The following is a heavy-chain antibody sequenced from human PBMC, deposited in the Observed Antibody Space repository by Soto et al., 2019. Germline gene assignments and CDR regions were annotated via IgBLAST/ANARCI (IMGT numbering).Heavy chain of an antibody. CDR3: ARVPGRWGNSYGMDV. CDR2: ISAHTGMT. D-gene: IGHD3-16*01. Sequence: GASVKVSCKASGYTFSMYGITWVRQAPGQGLEWMGWISAHTGMTNYAQEFKGRVTMTIDTSANTASMELRSLKSDDTAVYYCARVPGRWGNSYGMDVWGQGTTVTVSS. CDR1: GYTFSMYG. V-gene: IGHV1-18*01. J-gene: IGHJ6*02.